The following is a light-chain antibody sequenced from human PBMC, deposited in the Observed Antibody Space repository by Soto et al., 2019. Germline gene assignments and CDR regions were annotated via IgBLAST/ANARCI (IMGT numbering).Light chain of an antibody. Sequence: QMTHSPSTLTASVGARVTITCRASQSISSWLAWYQQKPGKAPKLLIYDASSLESGVPSRFSGSGSETEFTLTISCLQPGDSTPYYCPVYTIYSPPFCHVAKV. J-gene: IGKJ1*01. V-gene: IGKV1-5*01. CDR2: DAS. CDR1: QSISSW. CDR3: PVYTIYSPP.